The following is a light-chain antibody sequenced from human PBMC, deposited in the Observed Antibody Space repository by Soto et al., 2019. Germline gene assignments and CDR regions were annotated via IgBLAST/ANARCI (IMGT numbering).Light chain of an antibody. CDR1: ESISSW. CDR2: KAS. CDR3: EEYVIYPKT. Sequence: DIQMTQSPSTLSASVGDRVTITCRASESISSWLAWYQQKPGKAPKVLIYKASSLESGVPSRFSGSGSGTDFTLTISSLQPDDFATYYCEEYVIYPKTFGQGTVVEIK. J-gene: IGKJ1*01. V-gene: IGKV1-5*03.